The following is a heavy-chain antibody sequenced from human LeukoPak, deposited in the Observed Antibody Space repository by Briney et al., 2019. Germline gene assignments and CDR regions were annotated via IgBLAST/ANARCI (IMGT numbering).Heavy chain of an antibody. D-gene: IGHD3-22*01. V-gene: IGHV3-9*01. J-gene: IGHJ4*02. CDR1: GITFNKYW. CDR2: ISWNSGSI. CDR3: AKDISPGDSSGYWDYFDY. Sequence: PGGSLRLSCVGSGITFNKYWMSWVRQAPGKGLEWVSGISWNSGSIGYADSVKGRFTISRDNAKNSLYLQMNSLRAEDTALYYCAKDISPGDSSGYWDYFDYWGQGTLVTVSS.